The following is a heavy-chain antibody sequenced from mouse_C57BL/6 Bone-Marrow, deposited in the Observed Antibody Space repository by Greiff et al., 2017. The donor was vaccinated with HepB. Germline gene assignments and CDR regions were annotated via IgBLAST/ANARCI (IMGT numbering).Heavy chain of an antibody. J-gene: IGHJ2*01. CDR3: AQRGYYSNFYFDY. D-gene: IGHD2-5*01. CDR2: IWSGGST. V-gene: IGHV2-2*01. CDR1: GFSLTSYG. Sequence: VQRVESGPGLVQPSQSLSITCTVSGFSLTSYGVHWVRQSPGKGLEWLGVIWSGGSTDYNAAFISRLSISKDNSKSQVFFKMNSLQADDTAIYYCAQRGYYSNFYFDYWGQGTTLTVSS.